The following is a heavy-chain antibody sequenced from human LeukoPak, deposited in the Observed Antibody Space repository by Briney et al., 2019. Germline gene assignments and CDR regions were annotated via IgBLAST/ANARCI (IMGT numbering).Heavy chain of an antibody. CDR3: ARRSSTHAFDI. J-gene: IGHJ3*02. Sequence: ASVKVSCKASGYTFTSYVINWVRQAPGQGLEWLGWINPNSGGTIYAQKFQGRVTMTRDTSISTIYMDLRSLRSDDTAIYYCARRSSTHAFDIWGQGTMLTVSP. D-gene: IGHD3-10*01. CDR1: GYTFTSYV. CDR2: INPNSGGT. V-gene: IGHV1-2*02.